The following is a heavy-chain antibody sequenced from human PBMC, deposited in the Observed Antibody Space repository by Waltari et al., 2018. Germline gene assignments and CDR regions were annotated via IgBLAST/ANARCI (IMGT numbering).Heavy chain of an antibody. D-gene: IGHD3-22*01. CDR3: ARSPKWLFLTYFDY. CDR1: GGSISSYY. J-gene: IGHJ4*02. CDR2: IYYSGST. Sequence: QVQLQESGPGLVKPSETLSLTCTVSGGSISSYYWSWIRQPPGKGLEWIGYIYYSGSTNYNPSLKSRVTISVDTSKNQFSLKLSSVTAADTAVYYCARSPKWLFLTYFDYWGQGTLVTVSS. V-gene: IGHV4-59*01.